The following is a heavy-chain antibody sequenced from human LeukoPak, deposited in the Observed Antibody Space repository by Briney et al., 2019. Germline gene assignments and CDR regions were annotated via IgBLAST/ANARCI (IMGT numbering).Heavy chain of an antibody. CDR2: ISPSGDST. D-gene: IGHD2-8*02. CDR1: GFTFRSYS. Sequence: KAGGSLRLSRTASGFTFRSYSMNWVRLAPGKGLEWVSSISPSGDSTWNADSVRGRFTISRDNAKNSLSLQMDSLRADDTALYSCARDFVGESGAAGYWGQGTLVTVSS. CDR3: ARDFVGESGAAGY. V-gene: IGHV3-21*01. J-gene: IGHJ4*02.